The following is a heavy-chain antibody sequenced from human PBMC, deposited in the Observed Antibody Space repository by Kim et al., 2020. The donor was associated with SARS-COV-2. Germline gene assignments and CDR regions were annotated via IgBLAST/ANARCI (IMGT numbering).Heavy chain of an antibody. V-gene: IGHV4-59*13. Sequence: SETLSLTCTVSGGSISSYYWSWVRQPPGKGLEWIGYMFNSGRTNYNPSLKSRLTISVDTSKNQFSLKLSSVTAADTAMYFCARASSYYVIDYWGQGTLVTVSS. J-gene: IGHJ4*02. CDR2: MFNSGRT. D-gene: IGHD1-26*01. CDR3: ARASSYYVIDY. CDR1: GGSISSYY.